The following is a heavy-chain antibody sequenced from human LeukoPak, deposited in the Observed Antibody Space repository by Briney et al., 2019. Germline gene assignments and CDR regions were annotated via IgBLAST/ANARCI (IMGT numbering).Heavy chain of an antibody. Sequence: GGSLQISCKGSGYRFTSYWIGWVRQMPGKGLEWMGIIYPGDSDTRYSPSFQGQVTISADKSISTAYLQWSSLKASDTAMYYCASAITMVRGVAFDYWGQGTLVTVSS. CDR3: ASAITMVRGVAFDY. V-gene: IGHV5-51*01. CDR2: IYPGDSDT. D-gene: IGHD3-10*01. J-gene: IGHJ4*02. CDR1: GYRFTSYW.